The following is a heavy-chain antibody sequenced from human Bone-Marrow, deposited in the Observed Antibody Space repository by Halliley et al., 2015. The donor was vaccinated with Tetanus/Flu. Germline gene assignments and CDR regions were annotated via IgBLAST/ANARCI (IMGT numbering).Heavy chain of an antibody. J-gene: IGHJ4*02. Sequence: VANIKQDGSEKYYVDSVKGRFTISRDNAKNSLHLQMNNLRAEDTAAYYCARDPIEVAGGGSFDYWGQGTLVTVSS. D-gene: IGHD6-19*01. V-gene: IGHV3-7*01. CDR2: IKQDGSEK. CDR3: ARDPIEVAGGGSFDY.